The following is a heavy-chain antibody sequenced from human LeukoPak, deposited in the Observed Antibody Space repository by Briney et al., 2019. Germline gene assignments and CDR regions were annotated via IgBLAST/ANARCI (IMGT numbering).Heavy chain of an antibody. CDR3: ASSGYTFPPLGFNY. CDR1: GFTFSSYA. D-gene: IGHD3-22*01. V-gene: IGHV3-30*04. J-gene: IGHJ4*02. Sequence: GGSLRLSCAASGFTFSSYAMHWVRQAPGKGLEWVAVISYDGSNKYYADSVKGRFTISRDNSKNTLYLQMKSLRAEDTAVYYCASSGYTFPPLGFNYWGQGTLVTVSS. CDR2: ISYDGSNK.